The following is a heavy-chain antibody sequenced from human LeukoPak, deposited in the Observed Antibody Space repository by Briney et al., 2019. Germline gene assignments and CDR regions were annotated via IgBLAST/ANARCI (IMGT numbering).Heavy chain of an antibody. J-gene: IGHJ3*02. Sequence: GESLKISCKGSGYNFISYWIGWVRQMPGKGLEWRGIIYPGDSDTRYSPSFQGQVTISADKPSTAYLQWSSLEVSDTAMYYCARGIAPDLRNAFDIWGQGTMVTVSS. CDR2: IYPGDSDT. V-gene: IGHV5-51*04. CDR1: GYNFISYW. CDR3: ARGIAPDLRNAFDI. D-gene: IGHD6-13*01.